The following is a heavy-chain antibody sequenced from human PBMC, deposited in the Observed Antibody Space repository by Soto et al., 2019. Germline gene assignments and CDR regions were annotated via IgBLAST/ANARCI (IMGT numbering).Heavy chain of an antibody. J-gene: IGHJ5*02. CDR2: IYYSGST. Sequence: SETLCVTCPVSGGSVGRGIYYWSWIRQPPGKGLEWIGYIYYSGSTNYNPSLKSRVTISVDTSKNQFSLKLSSVTAADTAVYYCARDSIRGDYYGSGRKYFDPWGQGTLVTVSS. V-gene: IGHV4-61*01. D-gene: IGHD3-10*01. CDR1: GGSVGRGIYY. CDR3: ARDSIRGDYYGSGRKYFDP.